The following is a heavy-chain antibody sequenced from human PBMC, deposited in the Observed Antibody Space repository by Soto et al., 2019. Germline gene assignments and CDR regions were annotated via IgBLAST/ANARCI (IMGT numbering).Heavy chain of an antibody. CDR3: ARAGIGAAGTSRHFGC. J-gene: IGHJ4*02. CDR2: INHSGST. V-gene: IGHV4-34*01. Sequence: KASQTMPLTCAVYGGSFSGYYWSWIRQPPGKGLEWIGAINHSGSTNYNPSLKSRVTLSLDTSKNQFSLKLCSGTAADTAVSHCARAGIGAAGTSRHFGCWGQGTRVTAS. CDR1: GGSFSGYY. D-gene: IGHD6-13*01.